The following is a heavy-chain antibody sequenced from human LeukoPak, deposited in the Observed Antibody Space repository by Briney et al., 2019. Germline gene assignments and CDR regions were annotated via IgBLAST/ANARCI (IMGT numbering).Heavy chain of an antibody. V-gene: IGHV4-4*02. CDR1: GGSVSHSNW. D-gene: IGHD2-8*01. CDR3: ARAVLILGIDP. Sequence: PSETLSLTCAVSGGSVSHSNWWTWVRQSPGKGLEWIGEINHSGSTNYNPSLKSRVTISVDTSKNQFSLKLSSVTAADTAVYYCARAVLILGIDPWGQGTLVTVSS. J-gene: IGHJ5*02. CDR2: INHSGST.